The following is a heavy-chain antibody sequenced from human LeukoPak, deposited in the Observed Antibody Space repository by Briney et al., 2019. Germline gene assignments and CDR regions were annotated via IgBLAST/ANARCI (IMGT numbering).Heavy chain of an antibody. CDR2: ISSSSSYI. J-gene: IGHJ4*02. Sequence: GGSLRLSCAASGFTFSSYWMSWVRQAPGKGLEWVSSISSSSSYIYYADSVKGRFTISRDNAKNSLYLQMNSLRAEDTAVYYCARDQGYYDSSGPDYWGQGTLVTVSS. CDR1: GFTFSSYW. CDR3: ARDQGYYDSSGPDY. V-gene: IGHV3-21*01. D-gene: IGHD3-22*01.